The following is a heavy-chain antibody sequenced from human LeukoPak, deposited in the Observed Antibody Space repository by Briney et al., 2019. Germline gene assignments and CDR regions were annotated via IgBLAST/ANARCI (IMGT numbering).Heavy chain of an antibody. D-gene: IGHD1-26*01. V-gene: IGHV3-64D*06. CDR2: ISSNGGST. CDR1: GFTFSSYA. CDR3: ARDRANSGLDY. Sequence: PGGSLRLSCSASGFTFSSYAMHWVRQAPGKGLEYVSAISSNGGSTYYADSVKGRFTISRDNSKNTLYLQMSSLRAEDTAVYYCARDRANSGLDYWGQGTLVTVSS. J-gene: IGHJ4*02.